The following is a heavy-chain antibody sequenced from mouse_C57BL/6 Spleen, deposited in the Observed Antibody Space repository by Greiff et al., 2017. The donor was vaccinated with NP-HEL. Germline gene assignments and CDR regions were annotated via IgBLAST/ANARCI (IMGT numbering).Heavy chain of an antibody. CDR3: ARLRNYCSSYGRMDY. CDR2: IDPSDSYT. V-gene: IGHV1-50*01. J-gene: IGHJ4*01. Sequence: QVQLQQPGAELVKPGASVKLSCKASGYTFTSYWMQWVKQRPGQGLEWIGEIDPSDSYTNYNQKFKGKATLTVDTSSSTAYMQLSSLTSEDSAVYYCARLRNYCSSYGRMDYWGQGTSVTVAS. CDR1: GYTFTSYW. D-gene: IGHD1-1*01.